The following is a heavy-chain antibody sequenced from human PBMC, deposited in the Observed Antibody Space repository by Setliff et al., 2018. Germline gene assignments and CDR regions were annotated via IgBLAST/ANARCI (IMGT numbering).Heavy chain of an antibody. CDR1: GGSISNYY. CDR2: IYTSGST. J-gene: IGHJ3*02. V-gene: IGHV4-4*07. D-gene: IGHD1-26*01. Sequence: PSETVSLTCTVSGGSISNYYWSWIRQPAGKGLEWIGRIYTSGSTNYNPSLKSRVTMSVDTSKNQFSLKLSSVTAADTAVYYCARKGISALSGAFDMWGQGTMVTVSS. CDR3: ARKGISALSGAFDM.